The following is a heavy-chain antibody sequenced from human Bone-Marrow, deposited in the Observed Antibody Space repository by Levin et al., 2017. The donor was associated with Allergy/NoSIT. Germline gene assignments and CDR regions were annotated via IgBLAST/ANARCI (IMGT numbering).Heavy chain of an antibody. Sequence: GGSLRLSCAASGFIFTSYWMHWVRQAPGKGLVWVARIKSDGIGTDYADSVKGRFTISRDNAKNTLYLQMSSLRAEDTAVYYCVRGEIFDYNYGMDVWGQGTTVTVSS. J-gene: IGHJ6*02. CDR3: VRGEIFDYNYGMDV. V-gene: IGHV3-74*01. CDR1: GFIFTSYW. D-gene: IGHD3-3*01. CDR2: IKSDGIGT.